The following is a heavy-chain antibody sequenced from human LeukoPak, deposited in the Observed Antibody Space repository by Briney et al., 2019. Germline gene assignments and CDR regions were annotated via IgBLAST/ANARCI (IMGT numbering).Heavy chain of an antibody. CDR3: AKQVHRNNLNWFDP. CDR1: GFTFSSYA. J-gene: IGHJ5*02. D-gene: IGHD1/OR15-1a*01. V-gene: IGHV3-23*01. CDR2: ISGSGGST. Sequence: GASLRLSCAASGFTFSSYAMSWVRQAPGKGLEWVSAISGSGGSTYYADSVKGRFTISRDNSKNTLYLQMNSLRAEDMAVYYCAKQVHRNNLNWFDPWGQGTLVTVSS.